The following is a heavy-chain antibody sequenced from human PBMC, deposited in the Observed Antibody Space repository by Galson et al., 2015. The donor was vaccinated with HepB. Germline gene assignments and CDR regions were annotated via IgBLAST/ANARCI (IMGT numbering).Heavy chain of an antibody. CDR1: GYSFTSYL. J-gene: IGHJ4*02. Sequence: SGAEVKKPGESLRISCKGSGYSFTSYLISWVRQMPGKGQEWMGRIDPIDSYTTYSPSFHGHVTISADRSINTAYLQWSSLKASDTAMYYCARHGAGYSYGYLYWGQGSLVTVSS. CDR2: IDPIDSYT. V-gene: IGHV5-10-1*01. D-gene: IGHD5-18*01. CDR3: ARHGAGYSYGYLY.